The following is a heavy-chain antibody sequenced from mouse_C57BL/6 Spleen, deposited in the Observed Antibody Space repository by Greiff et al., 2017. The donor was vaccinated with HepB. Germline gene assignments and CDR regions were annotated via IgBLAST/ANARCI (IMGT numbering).Heavy chain of an antibody. Sequence: QVQLKESGAELVRPGTSVKVSCKASGYAFTNYLIEWVKQRPGQGLEWIGVINPGSGGTNYNEKFKGKATLTADKSSSTAYMQLSSLTSEDSAVYFCARGGSSIFDYWGQGTTLTVSS. D-gene: IGHD1-1*01. CDR2: INPGSGGT. V-gene: IGHV1-54*01. J-gene: IGHJ2*01. CDR3: ARGGSSIFDY. CDR1: GYAFTNYL.